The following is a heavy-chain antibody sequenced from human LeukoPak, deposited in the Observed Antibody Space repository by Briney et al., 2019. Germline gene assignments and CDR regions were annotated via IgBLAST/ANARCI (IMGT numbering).Heavy chain of an antibody. CDR3: AKPLTIPY. CDR1: GFTFSSYA. V-gene: IGHV3-30-3*02. J-gene: IGHJ4*02. D-gene: IGHD3-3*01. CDR2: ISYDGSNK. Sequence: GGSLRLSCAASGFTFSSYAMHWVRQAPGKGLEWVAVISYDGSNKYYADSVKGRFTISRDNSKNTLYLQMNSLRAEDTAVYYCAKPLTIPYWGQGTLVTVSS.